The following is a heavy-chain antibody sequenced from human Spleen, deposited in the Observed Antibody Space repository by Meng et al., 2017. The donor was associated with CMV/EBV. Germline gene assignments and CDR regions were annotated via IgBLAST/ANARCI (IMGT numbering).Heavy chain of an antibody. V-gene: IGHV4-4*07. CDR1: GGSIRSYY. CDR2: IYTSGST. Sequence: QVQRQESGPGLVKPSETLSLTCTVAGGSIRSYYWSWIRQPAGKGLEWIGRIYTSGSTNYNPSLKSRVTMPVDTSKNQFSLNLSSVTAADTAVYYCARVGQWLPIDYWGQGTLVTVSS. D-gene: IGHD6-19*01. J-gene: IGHJ4*02. CDR3: ARVGQWLPIDY.